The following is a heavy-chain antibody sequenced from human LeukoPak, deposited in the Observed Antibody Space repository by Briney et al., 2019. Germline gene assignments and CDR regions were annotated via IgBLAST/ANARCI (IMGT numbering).Heavy chain of an antibody. J-gene: IGHJ4*02. CDR2: ISGSGVNT. D-gene: IGHD3-22*01. CDR3: ARHRPTYYYDSSGYYIDY. V-gene: IGHV3-23*01. Sequence: GGSLRLSCAASGFTFSSHTMSWVRQAPGKGLEWVSGISGSGVNTYYANSVKGRFTISRDKFMNTLYLQMNSLRAEDTAVYYCARHRPTYYYDSSGYYIDYWGQGTLVTVSS. CDR1: GFTFSSHT.